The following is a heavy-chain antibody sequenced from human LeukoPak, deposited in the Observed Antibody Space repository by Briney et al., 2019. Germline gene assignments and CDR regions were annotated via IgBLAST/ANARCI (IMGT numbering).Heavy chain of an antibody. V-gene: IGHV3-74*03. Sequence: PGGSLRLSWAAAGLTFNTAWIDWVRQAPGRGRGWVARVKMEGTTTAYADSVKGRFIISRDNSKNTLYQQTTSLRAERTAVYYCGRDSDWILFDDWGQGTPVTVSS. CDR1: GLTFNTAW. D-gene: IGHD2-2*03. CDR2: VKMEGTTT. J-gene: IGHJ4*02. CDR3: GRDSDWILFDD.